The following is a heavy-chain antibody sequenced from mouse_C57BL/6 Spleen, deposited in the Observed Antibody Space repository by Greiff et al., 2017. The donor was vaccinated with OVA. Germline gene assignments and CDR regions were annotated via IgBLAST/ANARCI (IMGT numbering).Heavy chain of an antibody. CDR2: IDPEDGDT. J-gene: IGHJ2*01. V-gene: IGHV14-1*01. Sequence: EVQLQQSGAELVRPGASVKLSCTASGFNIKDYYMHWVKQRPEQGLEWIGRIDPEDGDTEYATKFQGKATMTADTYSNTAYLQLSSLTSEDTAAYYCTPFYYDYDDNFDYWGQGTTLTVSS. D-gene: IGHD2-4*01. CDR3: TPFYYDYDDNFDY. CDR1: GFNIKDYY.